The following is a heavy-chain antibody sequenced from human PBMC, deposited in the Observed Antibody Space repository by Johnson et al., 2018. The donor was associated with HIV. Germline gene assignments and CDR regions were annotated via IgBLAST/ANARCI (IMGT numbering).Heavy chain of an antibody. V-gene: IGHV3-11*04. CDR3: ARDGRGLDAFDI. CDR2: ISSSGGTI. Sequence: QVQLVESGGGVVQPGRSLRLSCAASEFILSDYYISWVRQAPAKGLEWISYISSSGGTIFYADSVKGRFTISRDIAKNTLYLQMNSLRAEDTAVYYCARDGRGLDAFDIWGQGTVVTVSS. D-gene: IGHD3/OR15-3a*01. J-gene: IGHJ3*02. CDR1: EFILSDYY.